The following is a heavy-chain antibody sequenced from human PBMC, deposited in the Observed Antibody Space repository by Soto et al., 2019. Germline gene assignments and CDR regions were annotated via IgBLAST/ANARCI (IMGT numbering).Heavy chain of an antibody. D-gene: IGHD4-4*01. CDR1: GGSITSGNTYS. CDR3: ARAVTPYFGTWFDP. CDR2: ISHTGST. V-gene: IGHV4-30-2*01. Sequence: SETLSVTCAVSGGSITSGNTYSWSWIRQPPGKGLEWIGSISHTGSTSYNPSLKSRVSMSVDKSKNQFSLKLSSVTAADMAVSYCARAVTPYFGTWFDPWGQGTLVTVSS. J-gene: IGHJ5*02.